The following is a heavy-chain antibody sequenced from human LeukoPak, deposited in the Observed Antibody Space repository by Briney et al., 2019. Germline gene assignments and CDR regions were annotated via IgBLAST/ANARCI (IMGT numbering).Heavy chain of an antibody. J-gene: IGHJ3*02. CDR3: ARDESLRFRGAFDI. V-gene: IGHV4-34*01. Sequence: SETLSLTCAVYGGSFSGYYWSWIRQPPGKGLEWIGEINHSGSTNYNPSLKSRVTISVDTSKNQFSLKLNSVTAADTAVYYCARDESLRFRGAFDIWGQGTMVTVSS. CDR2: INHSGST. D-gene: IGHD5-12*01. CDR1: GGSFSGYY.